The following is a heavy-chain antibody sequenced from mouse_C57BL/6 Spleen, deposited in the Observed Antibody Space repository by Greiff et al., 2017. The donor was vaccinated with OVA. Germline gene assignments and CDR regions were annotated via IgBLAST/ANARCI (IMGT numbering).Heavy chain of an antibody. D-gene: IGHD2-2*01. V-gene: IGHV1-15*01. J-gene: IGHJ2*01. CDR1: GYTFTDYE. CDR2: IDPETGGT. Sequence: QVQLQQSGAELVRPGASVTLSCKASGYTFTDYEMHWVKQTPVHGLEWIGAIDPETGGTAYNQKFKGKAILTADKSSSTAYMELRSLTSEDAAVYYCTGMVTRGYYFDYWGQGTTLTVSS. CDR3: TGMVTRGYYFDY.